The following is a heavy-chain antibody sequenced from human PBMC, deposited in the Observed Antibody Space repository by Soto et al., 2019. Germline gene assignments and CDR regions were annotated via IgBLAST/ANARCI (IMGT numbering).Heavy chain of an antibody. Sequence: ASVKVSCKASGYTFAGYYVHWVRQAPGHGLEWLGWIHLNSGGTNYAQSFQGRVTMTRDMSITTTYMELNSLTSDDTAVYYCARVAGHKNARFDTWGQGALVTVSS. CDR1: GYTFAGYY. V-gene: IGHV1-2*02. CDR3: ARVAGHKNARFDT. J-gene: IGHJ4*02. D-gene: IGHD1-1*01. CDR2: IHLNSGGT.